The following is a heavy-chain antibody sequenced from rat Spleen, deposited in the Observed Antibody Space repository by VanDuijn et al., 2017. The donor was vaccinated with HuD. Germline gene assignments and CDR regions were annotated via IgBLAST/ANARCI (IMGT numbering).Heavy chain of an antibody. J-gene: IGHJ2*01. V-gene: IGHV5-25*01. CDR1: GFTFSNYD. CDR3: ARRHYGYTDYFDH. CDR2: ISTSGGST. Sequence: EVQLVESGGGLVQPGRSMKLSCAASGFTFSNYDMAWVRQAPTKGLEWVASISTSGGSTYYRDSVKGRFTVSRDNAKSTLYLQMDSLRSEDTATYYCARRHYGYTDYFDHWGQGVMVTVSS. D-gene: IGHD1-9*01.